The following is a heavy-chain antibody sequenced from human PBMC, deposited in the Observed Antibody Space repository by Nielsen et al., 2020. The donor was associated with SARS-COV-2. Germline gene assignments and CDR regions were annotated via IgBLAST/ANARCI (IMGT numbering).Heavy chain of an antibody. CDR1: GYTLTELS. V-gene: IGHV1-24*01. Sequence: ASVKVSCKVSGYTLTELSMHWVRQAPGKGLEWMGGFDPEDGETIYAQKFQGRVTMTEDTSTDTAYMELSSLRSEDTAVYYCARGHCSRTNCYRPGDYWGQGTLVTVSS. D-gene: IGHD2-2*02. CDR3: ARGHCSRTNCYRPGDY. J-gene: IGHJ4*02. CDR2: FDPEDGET.